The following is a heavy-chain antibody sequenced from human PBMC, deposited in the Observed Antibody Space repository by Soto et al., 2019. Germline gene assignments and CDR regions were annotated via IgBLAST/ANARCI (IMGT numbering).Heavy chain of an antibody. J-gene: IGHJ3*02. V-gene: IGHV3-48*01. Sequence: GGSLRLSCAASGFAISTYNMNWVRQAPGKGLEWVSYISSSSSSSSSTIYYADAVRGRFTISRDSAKNSIFLQMDSLRAEDTAVYYFAGAFDMWGQGTMVT. CDR2: ISSSSSSSSSTI. CDR1: GFAISTYN. CDR3: AGAFDM.